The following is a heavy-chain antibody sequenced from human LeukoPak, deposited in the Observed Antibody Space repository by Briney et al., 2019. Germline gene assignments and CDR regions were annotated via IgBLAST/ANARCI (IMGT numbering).Heavy chain of an antibody. CDR1: GGSFSGYY. Sequence: PSETLSLTCAVYGGSFSGYYWSWIRQPPGKGLEWIWEINHSGSTNYNPSLKSRVTISVDTSKNQFSLKLSSVTAADTAVYYCAISSYYYGMDVWGQGTTVTVSS. CDR3: AISSYYYGMDV. J-gene: IGHJ6*02. CDR2: INHSGST. V-gene: IGHV4-34*01.